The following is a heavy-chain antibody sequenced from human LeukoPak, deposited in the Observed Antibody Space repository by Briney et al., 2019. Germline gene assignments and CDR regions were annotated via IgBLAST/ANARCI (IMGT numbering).Heavy chain of an antibody. J-gene: IGHJ4*02. D-gene: IGHD6-19*01. CDR3: ARGGARGYSSGWYSGVDFDY. V-gene: IGHV4-59*01. CDR2: VYYSGST. CDR1: GGSISSYY. Sequence: SETLSLTCTVSGGSISSYYWSWIRQPPGKGLEWIGYVYYSGSTNYNPSLKSRVTISVDTSKNQFSLKLSSVTAADTAVYYCARGGARGYSSGWYSGVDFDYWGQGTLVTVSS.